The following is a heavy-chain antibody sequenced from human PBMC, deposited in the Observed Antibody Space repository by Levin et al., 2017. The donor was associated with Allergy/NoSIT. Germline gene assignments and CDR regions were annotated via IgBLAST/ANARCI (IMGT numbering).Heavy chain of an antibody. D-gene: IGHD3-10*01. CDR1: GYTFTSYY. J-gene: IGHJ4*02. CDR2: INPSGGST. Sequence: GESLKISCKASGYTFTSYYMHWVRQAPGQGLEWMGIINPSGGSTSYAQKFQGRVTMTRDTSTSTVYMELSSLRSEDTAVYYCARVAWFGEEYYFDYWGQGTLVTVSS. CDR3: ARVAWFGEEYYFDY. V-gene: IGHV1-46*01.